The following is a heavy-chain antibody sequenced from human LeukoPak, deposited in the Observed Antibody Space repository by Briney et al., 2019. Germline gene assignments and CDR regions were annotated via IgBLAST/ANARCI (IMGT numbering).Heavy chain of an antibody. CDR2: ISGSGDST. Sequence: PGGSLRLSCVASGFTFSSYAMSWVRQAPGKGLEWVSAISGSGDSTYYADSVKGRFTISRDNSKNTLYLQMNSLRAEDTAVYYCAKDAITSDWYDLDYWGQGTLVSVSS. V-gene: IGHV3-23*01. CDR1: GFTFSSYA. J-gene: IGHJ4*02. CDR3: AKDAITSDWYDLDY. D-gene: IGHD6-19*01.